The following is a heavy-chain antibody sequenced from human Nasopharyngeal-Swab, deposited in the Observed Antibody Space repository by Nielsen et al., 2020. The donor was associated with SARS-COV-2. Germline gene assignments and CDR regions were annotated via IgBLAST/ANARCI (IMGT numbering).Heavy chain of an antibody. CDR3: AMTDGHKDPYYYYGMDV. Sequence: GGSLRLSCAASGFTFSSYSMNWVRQAPGKGLEWVSVIYSGGSSTYYADSVKGRFTISRDNAKNSLYLQMNSLRAEDTAVYYCAMTDGHKDPYYYYGMDVWGQGTTVTVSS. CDR2: IYSGGSST. J-gene: IGHJ6*02. D-gene: IGHD5-24*01. V-gene: IGHV3-NL1*01. CDR1: GFTFSSYS.